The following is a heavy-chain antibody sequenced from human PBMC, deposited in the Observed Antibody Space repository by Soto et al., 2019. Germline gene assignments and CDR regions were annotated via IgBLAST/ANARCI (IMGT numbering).Heavy chain of an antibody. V-gene: IGHV1-3*01. CDR1: GYTFNRYA. J-gene: IGHJ4*02. D-gene: IGHD3-10*01. CDR3: GKFVYGSGTYLAY. CDR2: INVGNGNT. Sequence: ASVKVSCKASGYTFNRYAMHWVRQAPGQGLEWMGWINVGNGNTKYSQKNQARVTINSDTSTSTAYMELRDLRFEDTAVYYCGKFVYGSGTYLAYWGQGTLVTVSS.